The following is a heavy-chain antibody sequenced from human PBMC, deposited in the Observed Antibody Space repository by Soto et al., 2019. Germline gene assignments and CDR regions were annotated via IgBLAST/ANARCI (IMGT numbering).Heavy chain of an antibody. J-gene: IGHJ5*02. CDR3: ARDPDTYYDYIWGSYPDR. CDR2: ISYDGSNK. CDR1: GFTFSTYG. D-gene: IGHD3-16*02. Sequence: QVQLVESGGGVVQPGRSLRLSCAASGFTFSTYGMHWVRQAPGKGLEWVAVISYDGSNKYYADSVKGRFTISRDNSKNTLYLQMNSLRAEDTAVFHCARDPDTYYDYIWGSYPDRWGQGTLVTVSS. V-gene: IGHV3-30*03.